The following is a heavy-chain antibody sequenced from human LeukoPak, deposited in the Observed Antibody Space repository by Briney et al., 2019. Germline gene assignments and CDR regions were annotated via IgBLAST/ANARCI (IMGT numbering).Heavy chain of an antibody. Sequence: PSETLSLTCAVYGGSFSGYYWSWIRQPPGKGLEWIGEINHSGSTNYNPSLKSRVTISVDTSKNQFSLKLSSVTAADTAVYYCARAPRGKDIVVVVAATSNWFDPWGQGTLVTVSS. CDR1: GGSFSGYY. CDR3: ARAPRGKDIVVVVAATSNWFDP. V-gene: IGHV4-34*01. J-gene: IGHJ5*02. CDR2: INHSGST. D-gene: IGHD2-15*01.